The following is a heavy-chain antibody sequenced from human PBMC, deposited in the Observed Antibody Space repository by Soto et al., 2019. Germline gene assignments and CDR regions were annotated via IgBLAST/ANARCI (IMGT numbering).Heavy chain of an antibody. D-gene: IGHD2-8*01. V-gene: IGHV3-30*04. J-gene: IGHJ4*02. CDR2: ISYDGRNE. Sequence: QVKLVESGGGVVQPGTSLRLSCAASGFSFCSYAMHWVRQAPGKGLEWLSFISYDGRNEYYADSVKGRFTVSRDSSKDTLYLQINTLKREDTAVYYCARDGCPNGVCFNDYWGQGTLVTVSP. CDR1: GFSFCSYA. CDR3: ARDGCPNGVCFNDY.